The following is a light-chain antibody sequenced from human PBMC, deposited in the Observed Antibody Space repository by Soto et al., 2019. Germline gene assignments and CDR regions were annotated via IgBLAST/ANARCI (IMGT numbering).Light chain of an antibody. CDR2: GAS. J-gene: IGKJ2*01. V-gene: IGKV3-15*01. CDR3: QQFNNGPTFP. Sequence: EIVMTQSPATLSVSPGERATLSCRASQSISSSLAWYQQKPGQAPRLLIYGASTRATGIPARFSGSGSGTELALTISRLQSEDVAVYYWQQFNNGPTFPFGQETTLEIK. CDR1: QSISSS.